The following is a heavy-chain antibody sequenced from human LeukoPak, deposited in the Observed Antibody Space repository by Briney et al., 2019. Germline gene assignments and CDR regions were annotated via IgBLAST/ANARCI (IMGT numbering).Heavy chain of an antibody. Sequence: SETLSLTCAVYGGSFSGYYWSWIRQPPGQGLEWIGEINHSGSTNYNPSLKSRVTISVDTSKNQFSLKLSSVTAADTAVYYCAKVVDSNDAFDIWGQGTMVTVSS. CDR1: GGSFSGYY. CDR2: INHSGST. J-gene: IGHJ3*02. V-gene: IGHV4-34*01. D-gene: IGHD2-15*01. CDR3: AKVVDSNDAFDI.